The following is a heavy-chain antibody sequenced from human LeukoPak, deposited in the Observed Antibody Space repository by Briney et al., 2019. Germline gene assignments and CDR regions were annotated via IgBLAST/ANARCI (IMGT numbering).Heavy chain of an antibody. J-gene: IGHJ4*02. D-gene: IGHD6-19*01. CDR3: AREHSSGWYSEVDY. CDR1: GGSISSYY. CDR2: INHSGST. V-gene: IGHV4-34*01. Sequence: SETLSLTCFVSGGSISSYYWSWIRQPPGKGLEWIGEINHSGSTNYNPSLKSRVTISVDTSKNQFSLKLSSVTAADTAVYYCAREHSSGWYSEVDYWGQGTLVTVSS.